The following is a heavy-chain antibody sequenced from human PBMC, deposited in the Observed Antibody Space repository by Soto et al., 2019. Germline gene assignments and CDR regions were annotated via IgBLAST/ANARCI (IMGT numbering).Heavy chain of an antibody. Sequence: GASVKVSCKVSGYTLTELSMHWVRQAPGKGLEWMGGFDPEDGETIYAQKFQGRVTMTEDTSTDTAYMELSSLRSEDTAVYYCATSYYYDSSGPRPLDYWGQGTLVTVSS. CDR2: FDPEDGET. V-gene: IGHV1-24*01. J-gene: IGHJ4*02. D-gene: IGHD3-22*01. CDR3: ATSYYYDSSGPRPLDY. CDR1: GYTLTELS.